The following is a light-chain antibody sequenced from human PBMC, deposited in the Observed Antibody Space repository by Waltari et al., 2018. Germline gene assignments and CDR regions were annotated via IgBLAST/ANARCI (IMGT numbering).Light chain of an antibody. V-gene: IGLV4-69*01. CDR3: QTGGHGTWV. CDR2: VNSDGSH. Sequence: AQGLSLSLSASLGDSVKLTCTLSSGHSSNIIAWLQQQPTKDPRYWMKVNSDGSHTTWDYIPDRFSGPSSGAERYLTISSLQSEDEADYYCQTGGHGTWVFGGGTKLTVL. J-gene: IGLJ3*02. CDR1: SGHSSNI.